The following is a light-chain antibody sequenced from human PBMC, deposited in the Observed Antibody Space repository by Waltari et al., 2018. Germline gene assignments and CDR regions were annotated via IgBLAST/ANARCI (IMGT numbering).Light chain of an antibody. J-gene: IGKJ4*01. CDR3: QQGSILPLT. CDR1: ESVFNY. CDR2: DTS. Sequence: EIVFTQSPVTLSLAAGERATLSCRASESVFNYLAWYQQKPGQSPRLLIYDTSKRATGIPARFSGSGYGTDFTLTINNLEAEDFALYYCQQGSILPLTFGGGTKVEIK. V-gene: IGKV3-11*01.